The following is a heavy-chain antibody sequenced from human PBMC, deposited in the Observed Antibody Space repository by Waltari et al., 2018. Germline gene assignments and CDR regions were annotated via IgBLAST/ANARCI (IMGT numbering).Heavy chain of an antibody. Sequence: QLQLQESGPGLVKPSEPLSPPCPVPGGSISSSRYYWGWIRQPPGKGLEGIGIIYYSGSTYYNPSLKSRVTISVDTSKNQFSLKLSSVTAADTAVYYCARVWELLAFDYWGQGTLVTVSS. V-gene: IGHV4-39*07. CDR3: ARVWELLAFDY. CDR1: GGSISSSRYY. CDR2: IYYSGST. D-gene: IGHD1-26*01. J-gene: IGHJ4*02.